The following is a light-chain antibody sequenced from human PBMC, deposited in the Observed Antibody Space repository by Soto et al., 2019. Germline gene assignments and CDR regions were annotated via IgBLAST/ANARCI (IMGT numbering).Light chain of an antibody. CDR2: EVS. Sequence: QSALTQPASVSASPGQSITIYCTGTSSDVGAYNYVSWYQQHPGKAPKLMIYEVSNRPSGVSNRFSGSKSGSTASLTISGLQAEDEADYYCSSYTSSSTLAYVFGTGTKLTVL. V-gene: IGLV2-14*01. CDR3: SSYTSSSTLAYV. CDR1: SSDVGAYNY. J-gene: IGLJ1*01.